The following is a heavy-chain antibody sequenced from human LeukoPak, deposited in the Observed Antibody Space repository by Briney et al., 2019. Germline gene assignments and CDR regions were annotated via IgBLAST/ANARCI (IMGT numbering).Heavy chain of an antibody. V-gene: IGHV1-8*01. CDR3: ARDQDIVVVVAALRQREMGGFDP. CDR2: MNPKSGNT. D-gene: IGHD2-15*01. J-gene: IGHJ5*02. Sequence: ASVKVSCKASGYTFTNYDINWVRQATGQGPEWMGWMNPKSGNTGYAQKFQGRVTMTRNTSISTAYMELSSLRSDDTAVYYSARDQDIVVVVAALRQREMGGFDPWGQGTLVTVSS. CDR1: GYTFTNYD.